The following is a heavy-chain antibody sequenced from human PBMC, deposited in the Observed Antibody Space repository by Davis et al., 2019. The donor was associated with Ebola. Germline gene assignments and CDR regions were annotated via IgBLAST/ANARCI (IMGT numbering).Heavy chain of an antibody. D-gene: IGHD3-3*01. CDR1: GFTFSSYS. V-gene: IGHV3-48*02. Sequence: PGGSLRLSCAASGFTFSSYSMNWVRQAPGKGLEWVSYISSSSSTIYYADSVKGRFTISRDNAKNSLYLQMNSLRDEDTAVYYCARDRGGIFGVVIHFDYWGQGTLVTVSS. J-gene: IGHJ4*02. CDR2: ISSSSSTI. CDR3: ARDRGGIFGVVIHFDY.